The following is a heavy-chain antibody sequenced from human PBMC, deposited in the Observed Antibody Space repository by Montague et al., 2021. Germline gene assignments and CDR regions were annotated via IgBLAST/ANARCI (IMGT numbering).Heavy chain of an antibody. CDR1: GYSFTRYW. V-gene: IGHV5-51*01. Sequence: QSGAEVKKPGESLKISCKGSGYSFTRYWIGWVRQMPGKGLEWMGIIYPGDSDTRYSPSFQGQVTISADKSISTAYLQWSSLKASDTAMCYCARGRGDGNNWAWDFDYWGQGTLVTVSS. D-gene: IGHD5-24*01. CDR3: ARGRGDGNNWAWDFDY. CDR2: IYPGDSDT. J-gene: IGHJ4*02.